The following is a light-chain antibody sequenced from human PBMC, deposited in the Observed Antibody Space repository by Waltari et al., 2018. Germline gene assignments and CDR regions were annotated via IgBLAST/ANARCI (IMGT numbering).Light chain of an antibody. CDR1: SSDVVRYDL. CDR3: SSYRSSTTPIPV. CDR2: DVT. J-gene: IGLJ2*01. V-gene: IGLV2-14*02. Sequence: QSALTQPASVSGSPGQSITISCTGTSSDVVRYDLVSWYQQHPGKAPKLMLYDVTKRPSGVSSRFSASKSGNTAALTISGLQSEDEADYFYSSYRSSTTPIPVFGGGTKLTVL.